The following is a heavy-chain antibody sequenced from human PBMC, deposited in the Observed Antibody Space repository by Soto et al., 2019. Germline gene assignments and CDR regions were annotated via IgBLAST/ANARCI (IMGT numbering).Heavy chain of an antibody. V-gene: IGHV1-18*01. CDR2: ISGDNGNT. D-gene: IGHD5-18*01. CDR1: GYSFTTYG. Sequence: QVQLVQSGPEVKKPGASVKVSCKASGYSFTTYGIAWGRQAPGQGLEWMGWISGDNGNTNYAQNLQGRVTMTTDISTSTAYLELRSLGSDDTAVYYCARDGYYDNWGQGTMVIVSS. J-gene: IGHJ3*02. CDR3: ARDGYYDN.